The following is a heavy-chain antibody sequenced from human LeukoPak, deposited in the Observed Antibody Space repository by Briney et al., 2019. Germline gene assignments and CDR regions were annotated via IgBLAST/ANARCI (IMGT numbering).Heavy chain of an antibody. V-gene: IGHV3-21*01. D-gene: IGHD3-22*01. CDR3: ARDPPYYDSSGYYYDY. Sequence: GGSLRLSCAASGFTFSPYSMNWVRQAPGKGLEWVSSISGSSLYIYYADSVKGRFTISRDHAKNSLYLQMNSLRAEDTAVYYCARDPPYYDSSGYYYDYWGQGALVTVSS. CDR1: GFTFSPYS. CDR2: ISGSSLYI. J-gene: IGHJ4*02.